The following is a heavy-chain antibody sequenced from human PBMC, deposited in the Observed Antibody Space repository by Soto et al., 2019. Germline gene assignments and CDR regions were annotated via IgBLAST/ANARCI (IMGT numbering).Heavy chain of an antibody. CDR3: ARDPLWGTAMVLWYFDL. CDR1: GFTFSSYA. V-gene: IGHV3-30-3*01. J-gene: IGHJ2*01. Sequence: GGSLRLSCAASGFTFSSYALHWVRQAPGKELEWVAVRSYDGSNKYYADSVKGRFTISRDNSKNTLYLQMNSLRAEDTAVYYCARDPLWGTAMVLWYFDLWGRGTLVTVSS. CDR2: RSYDGSNK. D-gene: IGHD5-18*01.